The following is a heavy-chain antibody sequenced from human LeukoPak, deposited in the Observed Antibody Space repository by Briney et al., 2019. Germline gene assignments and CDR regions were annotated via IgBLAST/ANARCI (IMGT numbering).Heavy chain of an antibody. CDR3: ARRRDLYSGSYYPFDY. CDR2: IYPGDSDA. CDR1: GYSVTSYW. J-gene: IGHJ4*02. V-gene: IGHV5-51*01. Sequence: GESLKISCKGSGYSVTSYWIGWVRQMPGKGLKWMGIIYPGDSDARYSPSFQGQVTISADKSISTAYLQWSSLKASDTAMYYCARRRDLYSGSYYPFDYWGQGTLVTVSS. D-gene: IGHD1-26*01.